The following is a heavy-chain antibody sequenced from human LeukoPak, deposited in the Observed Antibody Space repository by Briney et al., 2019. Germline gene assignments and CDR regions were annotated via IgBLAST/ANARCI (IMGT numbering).Heavy chain of an antibody. CDR3: AREGIGFDP. Sequence: GGSLRLSCAASGFTFSSYAMHWVRQDPGKGLEWVAVISYDGSNKYYADSVKGRFTISRDNSKNTLYLQMNSLRAEDTAVYYCAREGIGFDPWGQGTLVTVSS. D-gene: IGHD3-10*01. V-gene: IGHV3-30*04. CDR1: GFTFSSYA. CDR2: ISYDGSNK. J-gene: IGHJ5*02.